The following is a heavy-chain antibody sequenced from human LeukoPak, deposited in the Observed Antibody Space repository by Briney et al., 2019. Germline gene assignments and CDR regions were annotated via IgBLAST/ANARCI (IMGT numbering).Heavy chain of an antibody. CDR3: ARDLCGGDCYSKGDYYYGMDV. Sequence: PGRSPRLSCAASGFTFSSYAMHWVRQAPGKGLEWVAVISYDGSNKYYADSVKGRFTISRDNSKNTLYLQMNSLRAEDTAVYYCARDLCGGDCYSKGDYYYGMDVWGKGTTVTVSS. V-gene: IGHV3-30*04. J-gene: IGHJ6*04. D-gene: IGHD2-21*02. CDR2: ISYDGSNK. CDR1: GFTFSSYA.